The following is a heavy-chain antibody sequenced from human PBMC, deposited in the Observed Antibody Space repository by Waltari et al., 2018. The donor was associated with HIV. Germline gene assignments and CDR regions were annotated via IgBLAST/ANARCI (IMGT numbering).Heavy chain of an antibody. J-gene: IGHJ4*02. D-gene: IGHD6-19*01. CDR2: ISGSGGNT. V-gene: IGHV3-23*01. CDR1: GFSISSYA. Sequence: EVQLLESGGGLVQPGGSLTPYCAVSGFSISSYAMSWVRQAPGKGLEWVSTISGSGGNTYYADSVKGRFTISRDNSKNTLYLQMNSLRAEDTVVYYCAKGRSGIAEAGLNYWGQGTLVTVSS. CDR3: AKGRSGIAEAGLNY.